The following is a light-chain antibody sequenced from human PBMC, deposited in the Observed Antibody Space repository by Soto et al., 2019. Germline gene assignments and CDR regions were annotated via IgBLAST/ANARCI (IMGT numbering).Light chain of an antibody. V-gene: IGLV2-14*01. CDR3: SSYTSSSTPVYV. CDR2: DVS. Sequence: QSVLTQPASVSGSPGQSITISCTGTSSDVGGYNYVSWYQQHPGKAPKLMIYDVSNRPSGVSNRFSGSKSGNTASLTISGLQAEDEADYYCSSYTSSSTPVYVFGTGTKVPVL. J-gene: IGLJ1*01. CDR1: SSDVGGYNY.